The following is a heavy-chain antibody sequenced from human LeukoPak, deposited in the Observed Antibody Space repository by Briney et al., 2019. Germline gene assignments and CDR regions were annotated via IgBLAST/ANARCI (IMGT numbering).Heavy chain of an antibody. CDR1: GFTFSDYY. J-gene: IGHJ4*02. V-gene: IGHV3-11*05. CDR2: ISDSSSYT. Sequence: GGSLRLSCAASGFTFSDYYMSWIRQAPGKGLEWISYISDSSSYTNYADSVKGRFTISRDNAKNSLYLQMNSLRAEDTAVYYCARDRVGYYFDYCGQGTLVTVSS. CDR3: ARDRVGYYFDY. D-gene: IGHD1-26*01.